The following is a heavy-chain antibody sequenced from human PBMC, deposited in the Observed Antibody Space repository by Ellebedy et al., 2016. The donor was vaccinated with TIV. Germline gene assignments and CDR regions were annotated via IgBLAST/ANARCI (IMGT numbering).Heavy chain of an antibody. J-gene: IGHJ4*02. Sequence: AASVKVSCKASGYIFSDYFIHWVRQAPGQGLEWMGWINPKSGGTNYAQKSQGRVIMTRDTSSSTAYMDLINLRSDDTAVYYCARGGQSRGWYYFDYWGQGTLVAVSS. V-gene: IGHV1-2*02. CDR1: GYIFSDYF. CDR3: ARGGQSRGWYYFDY. CDR2: INPKSGGT. D-gene: IGHD6-19*01.